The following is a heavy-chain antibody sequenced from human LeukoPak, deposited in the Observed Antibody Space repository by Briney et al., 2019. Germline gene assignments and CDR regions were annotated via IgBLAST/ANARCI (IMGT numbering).Heavy chain of an antibody. CDR3: ARALSMRITMIVGGY. J-gene: IGHJ4*02. Sequence: ASVKVSCKTSGYTFTGYYMRWVRQAPGQELEWMGWINPNSGGTNYAQKFQGRVTMTRDTSISTAYMELSRLRSDDTAVYYCARALSMRITMIVGGYWGQGTLVTVSS. CDR2: INPNSGGT. CDR1: GYTFTGYY. D-gene: IGHD3-22*01. V-gene: IGHV1-2*02.